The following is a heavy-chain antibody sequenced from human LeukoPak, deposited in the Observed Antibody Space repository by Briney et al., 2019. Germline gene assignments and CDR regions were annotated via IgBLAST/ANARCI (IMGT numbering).Heavy chain of an antibody. CDR3: AKVRAYNWNYVDYFDY. V-gene: IGHV3-33*06. CDR2: IWYDGSNK. J-gene: IGHJ4*02. CDR1: GFTFSSYG. D-gene: IGHD1-7*01. Sequence: PGGSLRPSCAASGFTFSSYGMHWVRQAPGKGLEWVAVIWYDGSNKYYADSVKGRFTISRDNSKNTLYLQMNSLRAEDTAVYYCAKVRAYNWNYVDYFDYWGQGTLVTVSS.